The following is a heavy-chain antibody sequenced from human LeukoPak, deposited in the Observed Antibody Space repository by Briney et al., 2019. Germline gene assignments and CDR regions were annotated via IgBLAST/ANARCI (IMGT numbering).Heavy chain of an antibody. D-gene: IGHD3-10*01. CDR1: GFTFSSYA. J-gene: IGHJ4*02. Sequence: GGSLRLSCAASGFTFSSYAMSWVRQAPGKGLEWVSTISGSGGSTYYADSVKGRFTISRDNSKNTLYLQMNSLRAEDTAVYYCARGGHPMVRGVYNDYWGQGTLVTVSS. CDR2: ISGSGGST. V-gene: IGHV3-23*01. CDR3: ARGGHPMVRGVYNDY.